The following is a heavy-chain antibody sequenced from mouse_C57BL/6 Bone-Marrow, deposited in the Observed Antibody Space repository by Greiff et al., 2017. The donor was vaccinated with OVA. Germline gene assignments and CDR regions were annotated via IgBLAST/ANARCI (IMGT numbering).Heavy chain of an antibody. Sequence: QVQLQQPGAELVKPGASVKLSCKASGYTFTSYWMPWVKQRPGQGLEWIGEIDPSDGYTNYKQKFKGKATLTVDTSSSTAYMQLSSLTSEDSAGYYCAREGIYFDYWGQGTTLTVSS. CDR3: AREGIYFDY. V-gene: IGHV1-50*01. D-gene: IGHD1-1*01. J-gene: IGHJ2*01. CDR2: IDPSDGYT. CDR1: GYTFTSYW.